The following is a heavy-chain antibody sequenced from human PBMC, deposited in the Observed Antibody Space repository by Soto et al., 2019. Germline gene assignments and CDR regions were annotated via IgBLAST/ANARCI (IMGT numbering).Heavy chain of an antibody. J-gene: IGHJ6*03. CDR2: IYYSGST. CDR1: GGSISSYY. V-gene: IGHV4-59*01. D-gene: IGHD1-7*01. CDR3: ARVIPGTTGRYYYYYMDV. Sequence: SETLSLTCTVSGGSISSYYWSWIRQPPGKGLEWIGYIYYSGSTNYNPSLKSRVTISVDTSKNQFSLKLSSVTAADTAVYYCARVIPGTTGRYYYYYMDVWGKGTTVTVSS.